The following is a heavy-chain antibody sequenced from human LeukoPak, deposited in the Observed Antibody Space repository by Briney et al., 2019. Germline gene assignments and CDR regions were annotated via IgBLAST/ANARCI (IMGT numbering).Heavy chain of an antibody. Sequence: GGSLRLSCAASGFTFSSYSINWVRQAPGKGLEWVAVIWYDGSNKYYADSVKGRFTISRDNSKNTLYLQMNSLRAEDTAVYYCAKDLGDNWFDPWGQGTLVTVSS. CDR2: IWYDGSNK. CDR3: AKDLGDNWFDP. V-gene: IGHV3-33*06. J-gene: IGHJ5*02. CDR1: GFTFSSYS.